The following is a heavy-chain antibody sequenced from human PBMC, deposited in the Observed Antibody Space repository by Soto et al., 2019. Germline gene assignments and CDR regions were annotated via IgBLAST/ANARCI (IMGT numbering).Heavy chain of an antibody. V-gene: IGHV3-30*18. D-gene: IGHD6-13*01. CDR2: ISFDGGSQ. CDR3: AKDSSVIAAGSGGWFDA. J-gene: IGHJ5*02. Sequence: QVQLVESGGGVVQPGRSLRLSCAASGFDFNTYGLHWVRQAPGKGLEWVAAISFDGGSQYYADSVKGRFTVSRDKSNSTLYLQMNSLGAEDTATYFCAKDSSVIAAGSGGWFDAWGPGTLVIVSS. CDR1: GFDFNTYG.